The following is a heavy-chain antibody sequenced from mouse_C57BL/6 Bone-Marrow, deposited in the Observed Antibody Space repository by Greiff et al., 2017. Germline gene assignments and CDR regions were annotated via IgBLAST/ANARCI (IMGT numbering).Heavy chain of an antibody. CDR1: GFTFSSYT. J-gene: IGHJ2*01. V-gene: IGHV5-9*01. D-gene: IGHD1-1*01. Sequence: EVQLVESGGGLVKPGGSLKLSCAASGFTFSSYTMSWVRQTPEKRLEWVATISGGGGNTYYPDRVKGRFTISRDNAKNTLYLQMSSLRSEDTALYYCARHGRLLLRGYYFDYWGQGTTLTVSS. CDR2: ISGGGGNT. CDR3: ARHGRLLLRGYYFDY.